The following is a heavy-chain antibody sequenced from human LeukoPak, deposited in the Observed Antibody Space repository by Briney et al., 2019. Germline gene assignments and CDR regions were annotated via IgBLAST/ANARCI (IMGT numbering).Heavy chain of an antibody. D-gene: IGHD3-10*01. Sequence: PSETLSLTCTVSGGSTSSYYWSWIRQPPRKGLEWIGYIYYSGSTNYNPSLKSRVTISVDTSKNQFSLKLSSVTAADTAVYYCTRAYGSGSFLTYWGQGIPVTVSS. CDR1: GGSTSSYY. V-gene: IGHV4-59*01. J-gene: IGHJ4*02. CDR2: IYYSGST. CDR3: TRAYGSGSFLTY.